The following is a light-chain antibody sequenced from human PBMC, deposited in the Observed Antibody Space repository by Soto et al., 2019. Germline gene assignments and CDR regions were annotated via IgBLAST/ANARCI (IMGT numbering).Light chain of an antibody. Sequence: QSALTQPASVSGSPGQSITISCTGTSSDVGGYNYVSWYQQHPGKAPKLMIYDVSNRPSGVSNRFSGSKTGNTASLTISGVQAENEADYYCSSYTSNSTLVFCGGTKLTVL. CDR2: DVS. J-gene: IGLJ2*01. CDR3: SSYTSNSTLV. CDR1: SSDVGGYNY. V-gene: IGLV2-14*01.